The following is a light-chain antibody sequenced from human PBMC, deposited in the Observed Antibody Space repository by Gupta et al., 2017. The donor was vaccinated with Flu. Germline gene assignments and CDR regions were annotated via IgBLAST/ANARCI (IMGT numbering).Light chain of an antibody. CDR1: QSVTTT. V-gene: IGKV3-15*01. J-gene: IGKJ4*01. CDR2: DAS. Sequence: GEGATLSCRASQSVTTTLAWYQQKPRQAPRLLIFDASTRATGIPARFSGSGSGTEFTLTVTSLQPEDFAIYYCQQYKSWPPTFGGGTKVEIK. CDR3: QQYKSWPPT.